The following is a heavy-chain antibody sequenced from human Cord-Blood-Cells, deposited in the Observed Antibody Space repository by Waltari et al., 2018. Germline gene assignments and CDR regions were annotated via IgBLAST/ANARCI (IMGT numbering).Heavy chain of an antibody. V-gene: IGHV1-2*04. CDR1: GYTFTGYY. J-gene: IGHJ1*01. CDR2: INPNSGGT. CDR3: ARGSVAAAEYFQH. Sequence: QVQLVQSGAEVKKPGASVKVSCKASGYTFTGYYMHWVRQAPGQGLEWMGWINPNSGGTNYAQKVQGWVTMTRDTSISTAYMELSRLRSDDTAVYYCARGSVAAAEYFQHWGQGTLVTVSS. D-gene: IGHD6-6*01.